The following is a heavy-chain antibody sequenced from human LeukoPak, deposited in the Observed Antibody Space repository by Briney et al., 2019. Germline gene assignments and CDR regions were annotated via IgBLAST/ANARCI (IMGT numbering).Heavy chain of an antibody. Sequence: GASVKVSCKASGYTFTSYGISWVRQAPGQGLEWMGWISAYNGNTNYAQKLQGRVTMTTDTSTSTAYMELRSLRSDDTAVYYCARERLASRRVGPRVWFDPWGQGTLVTVSS. V-gene: IGHV1-18*01. D-gene: IGHD1-26*01. CDR3: ARERLASRRVGPRVWFDP. J-gene: IGHJ5*02. CDR1: GYTFTSYG. CDR2: ISAYNGNT.